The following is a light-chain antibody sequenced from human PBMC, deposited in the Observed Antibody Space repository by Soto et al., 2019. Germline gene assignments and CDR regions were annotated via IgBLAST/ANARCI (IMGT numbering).Light chain of an antibody. CDR1: SSDVGGSNY. CDR2: EVS. Sequence: QSALTQPPSASGSPGQSVTISCTGTSSDVGGSNYVSWYQQHPGKAPRLMIYEVSKRPSGVPDRFSGSKSGNTASLTVSGLQVEDEGDYYCSAYAASTSLGVFAGGTKLTAL. V-gene: IGLV2-8*01. CDR3: SAYAASTSLGV. J-gene: IGLJ2*01.